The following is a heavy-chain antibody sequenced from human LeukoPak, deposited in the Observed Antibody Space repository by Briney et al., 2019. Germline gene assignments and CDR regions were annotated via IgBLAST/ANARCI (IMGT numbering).Heavy chain of an antibody. CDR3: TFYGSGSAVDY. J-gene: IGHJ4*02. D-gene: IGHD3-10*01. V-gene: IGHV1-2*02. CDR2: INPNNGAT. Sequence: ASVKVSCKASGYTFRGHNIHWMRQAPGQGLERVGWINPNNGATTYAQKFQGRVTMTRDTSISTAYMELSRLRSDDTAVYYCTFYGSGSAVDYWGQGTLVTVSS. CDR1: GYTFRGHN.